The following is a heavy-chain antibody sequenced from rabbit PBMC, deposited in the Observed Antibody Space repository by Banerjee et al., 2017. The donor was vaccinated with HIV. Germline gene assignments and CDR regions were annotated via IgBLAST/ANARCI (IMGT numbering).Heavy chain of an antibody. CDR1: GFSFSSSYY. CDR3: ARVSSSSYLYGMDL. Sequence: QSLEESGGDLVKPGASLTLTCTASGFSFSSSYYMCWVRQAPGKGLEWIACIYAGSGGSTYYASWAKGRFTISKTSSTTVTLQMTSLTAADTATYFCARVSSSSYLYGMDLWGQGTLVTVS. D-gene: IGHD1-1*01. CDR2: IYAGSGGST. J-gene: IGHJ6*01. V-gene: IGHV1S40*01.